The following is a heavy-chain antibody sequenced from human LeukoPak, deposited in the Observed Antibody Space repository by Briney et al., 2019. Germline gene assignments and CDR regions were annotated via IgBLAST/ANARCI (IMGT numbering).Heavy chain of an antibody. Sequence: PGGSLRLSCAASGFTFSSYWMSWVRQAPGKGLEWVANIKQDGSEEYYVDSVKGRFTISRDKAKNSLYLQMNSLRAEDTAVYYCASSLDYGDYSWFDPWGQGTLVTVPS. J-gene: IGHJ5*02. CDR1: GFTFSSYW. CDR2: IKQDGSEE. D-gene: IGHD4-17*01. CDR3: ASSLDYGDYSWFDP. V-gene: IGHV3-7*01.